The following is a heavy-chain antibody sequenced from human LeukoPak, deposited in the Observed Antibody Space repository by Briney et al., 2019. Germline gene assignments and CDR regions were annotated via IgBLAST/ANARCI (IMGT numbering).Heavy chain of an antibody. CDR3: TKGSLRPY. Sequence: GGSLRLSCAASGFTFSSYAMTWVRQAPGKGLEWVSTVSGSGGSTYYADSVKGRFTISRDNSKNTLFLQMNSLRAEDTALYYCTKGSLRPYWGQGTLVTVSS. CDR1: GFTFSSYA. CDR2: VSGSGGST. J-gene: IGHJ4*02. V-gene: IGHV3-23*01. D-gene: IGHD4-17*01.